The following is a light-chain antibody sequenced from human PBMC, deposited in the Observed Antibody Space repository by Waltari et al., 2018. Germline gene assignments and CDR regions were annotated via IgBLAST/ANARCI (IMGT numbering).Light chain of an antibody. CDR1: SSNLGAGYA. V-gene: IGLV1-40*01. CDR2: GNS. CDR3: QSYDSSLGVWV. Sequence: QSVLRQPPSVSGAPGQRVTIPCTGTSSNLGAGYAVHWYQQLPGTATKLLIYGNSNRTSGVPDRFSGSKSGSSASLAITGLQAEDEADYYCQSYDSSLGVWVVGGGTKVTVL. J-gene: IGLJ3*02.